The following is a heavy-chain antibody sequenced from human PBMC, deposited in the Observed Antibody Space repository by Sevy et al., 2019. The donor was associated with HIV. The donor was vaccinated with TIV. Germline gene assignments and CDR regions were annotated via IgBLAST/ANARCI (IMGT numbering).Heavy chain of an antibody. Sequence: GGSLRLSCAASGFTFSSYGMHWVRRAPGKGLEWVAVIWNDGSGKYYADSVKGRFSISRDNSKNTLYLQMNSLRAEDTAVYYCAMNYYDSSGSSFSFDFWGQGTLVTVSS. V-gene: IGHV3-33*03. CDR3: AMNYYDSSGSSFSFDF. CDR2: IWNDGSGK. J-gene: IGHJ4*02. D-gene: IGHD3-22*01. CDR1: GFTFSSYG.